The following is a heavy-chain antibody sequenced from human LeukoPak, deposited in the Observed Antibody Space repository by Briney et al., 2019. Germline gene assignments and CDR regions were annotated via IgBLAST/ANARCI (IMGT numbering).Heavy chain of an antibody. CDR3: ARDRDFFWSGSTGYYYYYYMDV. CDR1: GGSISSSNYY. Sequence: SETLSLTCTVSGGSISSSNYYWGWIRQPPGEGLEWIGSIYYSGSTYYNPSLKSRVTMSVDTSKNQFSLKLSSVTAADTAVYYCARDRDFFWSGSTGYYYYYYMDVWGKGTTVTVSS. CDR2: IYYSGST. D-gene: IGHD3-3*01. J-gene: IGHJ6*03. V-gene: IGHV4-39*07.